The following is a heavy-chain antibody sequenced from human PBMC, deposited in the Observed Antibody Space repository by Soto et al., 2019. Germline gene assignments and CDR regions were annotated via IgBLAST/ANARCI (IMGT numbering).Heavy chain of an antibody. Sequence: QVQLVQSGAEVKKPGASVKVSCKASGYTFTSYGISWVRQAPGQGLEWMGWISAYNGNTNYAQKIQGRVTMTTDTSKSTAYMELRSLRSDDTAVYYCARWFGELMTPRPDNWFDPWGQGTLVTVSS. CDR1: GYTFTSYG. CDR3: ARWFGELMTPRPDNWFDP. CDR2: ISAYNGNT. J-gene: IGHJ5*02. V-gene: IGHV1-18*01. D-gene: IGHD3-10*01.